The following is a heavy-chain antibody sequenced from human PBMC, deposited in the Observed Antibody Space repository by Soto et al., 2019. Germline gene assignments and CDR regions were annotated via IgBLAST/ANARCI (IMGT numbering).Heavy chain of an antibody. CDR2: IYWDDDK. CDR1: GFSLSTSGVG. V-gene: IGHV2-5*02. CDR3: IQSRCGGDCLQSYASHYYYGMDV. Sequence: QITLKESGPTLVKPTQTLTLTCTFSGFSLSTSGVGVGWIRQPPGKALEWLALIYWDDDKRYSPSLRSRLTINKDTSKNQVFLTMTNMAPVDTATYYCIQSRCGGDCLQSYASHYYYGMDVWGQGTTVTVSS. D-gene: IGHD2-21*02. J-gene: IGHJ6*02.